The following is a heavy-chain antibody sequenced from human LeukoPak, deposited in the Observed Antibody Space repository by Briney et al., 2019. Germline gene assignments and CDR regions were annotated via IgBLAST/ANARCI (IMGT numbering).Heavy chain of an antibody. CDR3: AKGDGRSSHFDY. CDR1: GFTFSSYG. D-gene: IGHD1-26*01. V-gene: IGHV3-30*02. J-gene: IGHJ4*02. Sequence: GGSLRLSCAASGFTFSSYGMHWVRQAPGKGLEWVAFIRYDGSNKYYADSVKGRFTISRDNSKNTLYLQMNSLRAEDTAVYYCAKGDGRSSHFDYWGQGTLVTVSS. CDR2: IRYDGSNK.